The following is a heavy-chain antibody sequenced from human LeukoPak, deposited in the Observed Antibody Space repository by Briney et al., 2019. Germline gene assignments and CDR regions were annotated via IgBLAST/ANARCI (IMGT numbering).Heavy chain of an antibody. CDR3: ARDPHSNYDSPSLHYYGMDV. Sequence: ASVKLSCKASGCTFSSYAISWVRQAPGQGLEWMGRINPILGIANYAQKFHGRVTITADTCTSTTYMEQSSLRSEDTAVYYCARDPHSNYDSPSLHYYGMDVWGQGTTVTVSS. CDR1: GCTFSSYA. CDR2: INPILGIA. J-gene: IGHJ6*02. D-gene: IGHD4-11*01. V-gene: IGHV1-69*04.